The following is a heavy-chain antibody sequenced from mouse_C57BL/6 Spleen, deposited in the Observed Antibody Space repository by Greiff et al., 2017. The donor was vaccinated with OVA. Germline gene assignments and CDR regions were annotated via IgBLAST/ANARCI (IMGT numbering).Heavy chain of an antibody. CDR3: ARGGYYGNFYFGY. D-gene: IGHD2-1*01. CDR1: GFNIKNTY. Sequence: EVKLKESVAELVRPGASVKLSCTASGFNIKNTYMHWVKQRPEQGLEWIGRIDPANGNTKYAPKFQGKATITADTSSNTAYLQLSSLTSEDTAIYYCARGGYYGNFYFGYWGQGTTLTVSS. J-gene: IGHJ2*01. V-gene: IGHV14-3*01. CDR2: IDPANGNT.